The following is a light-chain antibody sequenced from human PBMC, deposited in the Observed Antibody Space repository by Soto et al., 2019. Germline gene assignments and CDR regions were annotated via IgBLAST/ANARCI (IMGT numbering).Light chain of an antibody. V-gene: IGKV3-20*01. CDR3: QYYGSSHSNT. CDR2: GAS. CDR1: QSIRSN. J-gene: IGKJ5*01. Sequence: PGEGATLSCRVSQSIRSNLAWYQQRPGQAPRLLMYGASTRADGIPARLPGSGSATEFTLTISRLEPEDFAVYYCQYYGSSHSNTFGQGTRLEIK.